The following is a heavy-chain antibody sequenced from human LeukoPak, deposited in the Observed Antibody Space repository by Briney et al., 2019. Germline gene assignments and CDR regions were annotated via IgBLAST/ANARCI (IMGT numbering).Heavy chain of an antibody. Sequence: ASVKVSCKTSGGTFTSYAITWVRQAPGQGLEWMGKIIPISGTTNYAQKFQGRVTFTADESASTAYMELSSLRSEDTALYYCARKLRLGGNWFDPWGQGTLVTVSS. D-gene: IGHD1-26*01. V-gene: IGHV1-69*15. CDR1: GGTFTSYA. CDR2: IIPISGTT. J-gene: IGHJ5*02. CDR3: ARKLRLGGNWFDP.